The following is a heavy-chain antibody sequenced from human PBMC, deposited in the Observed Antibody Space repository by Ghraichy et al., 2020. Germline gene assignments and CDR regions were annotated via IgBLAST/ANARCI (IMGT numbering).Heavy chain of an antibody. Sequence: ASVKVSCTVSGYTLTQVSMHWVRQTAGKGLEWMGGFDSADGQSIYAQKFQGRITMTVDTSKDTVHMELSSLRAEDTALYYCATAGVLESCGMDVWGQGTTVIVSS. CDR3: ATAGVLESCGMDV. V-gene: IGHV1-24*01. D-gene: IGHD2-8*01. CDR2: FDSADGQS. CDR1: GYTLTQVS. J-gene: IGHJ6*02.